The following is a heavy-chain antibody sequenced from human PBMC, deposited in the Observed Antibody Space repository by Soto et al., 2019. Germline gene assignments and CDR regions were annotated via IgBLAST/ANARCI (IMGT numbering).Heavy chain of an antibody. Sequence: SETLSLTCAVYGGSFSGYYWSWIRQPPGKWLEWIGEINHSGSTNYNPSLKSRVTISVDTSKNQFSLKLSSVTAADTAVYYCARGHNYDILTGYYYYGMDVWGQGTTVTVSS. J-gene: IGHJ6*02. CDR3: ARGHNYDILTGYYYYGMDV. D-gene: IGHD3-9*01. V-gene: IGHV4-34*01. CDR2: INHSGST. CDR1: GGSFSGYY.